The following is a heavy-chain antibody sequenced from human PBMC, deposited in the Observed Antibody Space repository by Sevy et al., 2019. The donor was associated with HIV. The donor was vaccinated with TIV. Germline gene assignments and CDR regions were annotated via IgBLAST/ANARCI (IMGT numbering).Heavy chain of an antibody. Sequence: SETLSLTCSVSDDSISSSNYFWGWIRQPPGKGLEWIGSIYYTATTYYNPSLKSRFTLSVDTSKKQFSLMLSSVTAADTAVYYCARHGSWSFYFDYCGQGILVTVSS. D-gene: IGHD6-13*01. CDR3: ARHGSWSFYFDY. CDR2: IYYTATT. V-gene: IGHV4-39*01. J-gene: IGHJ4*02. CDR1: DDSISSSNYF.